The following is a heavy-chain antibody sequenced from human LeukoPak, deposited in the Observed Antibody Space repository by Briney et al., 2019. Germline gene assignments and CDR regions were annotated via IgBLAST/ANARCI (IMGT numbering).Heavy chain of an antibody. CDR3: ARALGEPPGLDAFDI. V-gene: IGHV4-61*02. Sequence: PSQTLSLTCTVSGGSISSGSYYWSWIRQPAGKGLEWIGRIYTSGSTNYNPSLKSRVTISVDTSKNQFSLKLSSVTAADTAVYYCARALGEPPGLDAFDIWGQGTMVTVSS. J-gene: IGHJ3*02. CDR1: GGSISSGSYY. CDR2: IYTSGST. D-gene: IGHD1-26*01.